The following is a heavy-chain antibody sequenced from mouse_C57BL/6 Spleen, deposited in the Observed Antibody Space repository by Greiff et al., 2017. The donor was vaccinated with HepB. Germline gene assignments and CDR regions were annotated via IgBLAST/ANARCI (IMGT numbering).Heavy chain of an antibody. V-gene: IGHV1-42*01. CDR2: INPSTGGT. D-gene: IGHD2-5*01. Sequence: VHVKQSGPELVKPGASVKISCKASGYSFTGYYMNWVKQSPEKSLEWIGEINPSTGGTTYNQKFKAKATLTVDKSSSTAYMQLKSLTSEDSAVYYCARTTAYYSNYDAMDYWGQGTSVTVSS. J-gene: IGHJ4*01. CDR3: ARTTAYYSNYDAMDY. CDR1: GYSFTGYY.